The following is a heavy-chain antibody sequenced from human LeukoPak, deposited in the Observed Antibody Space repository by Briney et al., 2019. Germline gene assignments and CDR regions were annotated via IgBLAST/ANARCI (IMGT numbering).Heavy chain of an antibody. CDR2: ISSSSSYI. D-gene: IGHD5-18*01. CDR3: ARSDTAMVNGFDY. Sequence: PGGSLRLSCAASGFNFDDYNMNWVRQAPGKGLEWVSSISSSSSYIYYADSVKGRFTISRDNAKNSLYLQMNSLRAEDTAVYYCARSDTAMVNGFDYWGQGTLVTVSS. V-gene: IGHV3-21*01. J-gene: IGHJ4*02. CDR1: GFNFDDYN.